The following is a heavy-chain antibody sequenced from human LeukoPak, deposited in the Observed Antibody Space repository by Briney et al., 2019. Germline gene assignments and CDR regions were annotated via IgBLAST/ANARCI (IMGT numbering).Heavy chain of an antibody. V-gene: IGHV4-31*03. J-gene: IGHJ6*02. Sequence: SETLSLTCTVSGGSISSGGYYWSWIRQHPGKGLEWIGYIYYSGSTYYNPSLKSRVTISVDTSKNQFSLKLSSVTAADTAVYYCARGRGGSYKLDYYYYGMDVWGQGTTVTVSS. CDR2: IYYSGST. D-gene: IGHD1-26*01. CDR3: ARGRGGSYKLDYYYYGMDV. CDR1: GGSISSGGYY.